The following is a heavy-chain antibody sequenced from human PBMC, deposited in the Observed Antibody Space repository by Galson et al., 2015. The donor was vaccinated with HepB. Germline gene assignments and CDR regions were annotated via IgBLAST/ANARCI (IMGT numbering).Heavy chain of an antibody. J-gene: IGHJ2*01. D-gene: IGHD3-22*01. Sequence: SVKVSCKASGFTFSSSALQWVRQARGQRLEWIGWLVVGSGNTNYAQKFQERVTITRDMSTSTVYMELSSLRSEDTAVYYCAADDDYYESSGYRGFDLWGRGTLVTVSS. CDR3: AADDDYYESSGYRGFDL. CDR2: LVVGSGNT. V-gene: IGHV1-58*01. CDR1: GFTFSSSA.